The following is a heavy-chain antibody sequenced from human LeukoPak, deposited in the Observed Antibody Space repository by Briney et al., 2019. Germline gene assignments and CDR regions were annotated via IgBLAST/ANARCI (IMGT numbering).Heavy chain of an antibody. CDR2: IYDSGSTT. D-gene: IGHD3-10*01. Sequence: SETLSLTCTVSGASISSFFWSWLRQPPGKGLEWFAYIYDSGSTTNYNSSLERRVTMSVDTSKNQFSLKLSSVTAADTAVYYCARLLHYTSGNHFDYWGQGTLVTVSS. V-gene: IGHV4-59*01. CDR1: GASISSFF. J-gene: IGHJ4*02. CDR3: ARLLHYTSGNHFDY.